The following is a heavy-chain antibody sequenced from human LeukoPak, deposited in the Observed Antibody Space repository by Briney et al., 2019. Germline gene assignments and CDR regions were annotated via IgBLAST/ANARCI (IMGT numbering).Heavy chain of an antibody. J-gene: IGHJ3*02. CDR2: IYTSGST. D-gene: IGHD2-2*01. V-gene: IGHV4-4*09. Sequence: SETLSLTCTVSGGSISSYYWSWIRQPPGKGLEWIGYIYTSGSTNYNPSLKSRVTISVDTSKNQFSLDLSSVTAADTAVYYCARQKCTSTSCLTKNAFDIWGQGTVVTVSS. CDR3: ARQKCTSTSCLTKNAFDI. CDR1: GGSISSYY.